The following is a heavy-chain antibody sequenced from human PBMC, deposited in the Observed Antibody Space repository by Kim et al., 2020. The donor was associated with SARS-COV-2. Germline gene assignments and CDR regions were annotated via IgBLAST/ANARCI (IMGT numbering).Heavy chain of an antibody. CDR2: IYYSGST. CDR1: GGSISSGGYY. Sequence: SETLSLTCTVSGGSISSGGYYWSWIRQHPGKGLEWIGYIYYSGSTYYNPSLKSRVTISVDTSKNQFSLKLSSVTVADTAVYYCARDVVITPYAFDIWGQGTMVTVSS. CDR3: ARDVVITPYAFDI. D-gene: IGHD3-22*01. V-gene: IGHV4-31*03. J-gene: IGHJ3*02.